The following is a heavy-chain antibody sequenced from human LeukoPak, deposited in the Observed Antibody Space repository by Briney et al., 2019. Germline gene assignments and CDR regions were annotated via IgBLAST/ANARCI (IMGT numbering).Heavy chain of an antibody. V-gene: IGHV3-23*01. J-gene: IGHJ4*02. CDR3: ARSIVGAIAFDD. D-gene: IGHD1-26*01. Sequence: GGSLRLSCAASGFTFSSYAMSWVRQAPGKGLEWVSTITGSGGNTHHADSVKGRFTISRDNSKNTLYLQMNSLRAEDTAVYYCARSIVGAIAFDDWGQGTLVTVSS. CDR2: ITGSGGNT. CDR1: GFTFSSYA.